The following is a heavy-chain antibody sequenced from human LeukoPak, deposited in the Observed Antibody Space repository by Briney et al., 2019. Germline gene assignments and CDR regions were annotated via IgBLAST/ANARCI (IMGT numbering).Heavy chain of an antibody. CDR3: ARADNYIWGTYRSLETYFFEY. Sequence: PGGSLRLSCAASGFTFNTYGMHWVRQAPGKGLEWVAAISYNGGKNSYADSVKGRFTISRDASKNILYLQMDSLRTEDTAVYFCARADNYIWGTYRSLETYFFEYWGQGTLVTVSS. V-gene: IGHV3-30*03. CDR1: GFTFNTYG. CDR2: ISYNGGKN. D-gene: IGHD3-16*02. J-gene: IGHJ4*02.